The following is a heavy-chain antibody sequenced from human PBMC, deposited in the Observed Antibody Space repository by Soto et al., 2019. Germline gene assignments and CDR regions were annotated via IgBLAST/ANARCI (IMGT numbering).Heavy chain of an antibody. CDR1: GGSISSSNW. J-gene: IGHJ5*02. V-gene: IGHV4-4*02. CDR2: IYHSGST. Sequence: QVQLQESGPGLVKPSGTLSLTCAVSGGSISSSNWWSWVRQPPGKGLEWIGEIYHSGSTNYNPSLKGRVTISVDKSKNQFSLKLSSVTAADTAVYYCARVCGVGARPSGWFDPWGQGTLVTVSS. CDR3: ARVCGVGARPSGWFDP. D-gene: IGHD1-26*01.